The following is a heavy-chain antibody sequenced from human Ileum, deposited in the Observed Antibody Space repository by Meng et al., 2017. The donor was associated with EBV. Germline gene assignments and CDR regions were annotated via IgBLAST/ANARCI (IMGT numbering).Heavy chain of an antibody. CDR2: VVYSGTT. Sequence: LQPQGSGPGLVKLSEPLSLTCTVSGGSISSSSYYWAWIRQPPGEGLEWIGSVVYSGTTYYTSSLKSRVSISVDTSKNQFSLKLSSVTAADTAVYYCARHHHSPTFDYWGQGTLVTVSS. D-gene: IGHD1-14*01. CDR3: ARHHHSPTFDY. J-gene: IGHJ4*02. V-gene: IGHV4-39*01. CDR1: GGSISSSSYY.